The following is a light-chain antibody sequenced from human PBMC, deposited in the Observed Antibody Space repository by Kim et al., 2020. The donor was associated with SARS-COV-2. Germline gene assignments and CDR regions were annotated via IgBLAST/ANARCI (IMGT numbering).Light chain of an antibody. CDR2: DVS. CDR3: CSYAGSYTFNV. J-gene: IGLJ1*01. CDR1: SSDVGGYNY. V-gene: IGLV2-11*01. Sequence: QSVTSYCTGTSSDVGGYNYVSWYQQHPGKAPKLMIYDVSKRPSGVPDRFSGSKSGNTASLTISGLQAEDEADYYCCSYAGSYTFNVFGTGTKVTVL.